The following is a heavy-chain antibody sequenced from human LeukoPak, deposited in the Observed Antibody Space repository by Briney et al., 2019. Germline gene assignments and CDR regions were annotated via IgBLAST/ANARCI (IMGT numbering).Heavy chain of an antibody. J-gene: IGHJ4*02. Sequence: KSGGSLRLSCAASGFTFSTYWMTWVRQAPGKGLEWLANIKPDGSETYYVDPVKGRLTISRDNAKNFLYLQMNSLRGEDTAVYHCGGFGYEAAVDLWGQGTLVTVSS. CDR1: GFTFSTYW. D-gene: IGHD6-13*01. CDR2: IKPDGSET. CDR3: GGFGYEAAVDL. V-gene: IGHV3-7*01.